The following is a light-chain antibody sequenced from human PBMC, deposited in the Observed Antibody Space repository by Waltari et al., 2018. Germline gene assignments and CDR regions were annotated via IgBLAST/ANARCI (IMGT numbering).Light chain of an antibody. CDR3: AAWDDSLNGYV. CDR2: YTD. V-gene: IGLV1-44*01. CDR1: SSNIGSNT. J-gene: IGLJ1*01. Sequence: QSTLTQTSSASGTPGQRVTISCSGSSSNIGSNTVNWYQQLPGTAPKLPIYYTDQRPSGVSDRFSGSKSGTSASLAFSGLQSEDEAHYYCAAWDDSLNGYVFGSGTEVTVL.